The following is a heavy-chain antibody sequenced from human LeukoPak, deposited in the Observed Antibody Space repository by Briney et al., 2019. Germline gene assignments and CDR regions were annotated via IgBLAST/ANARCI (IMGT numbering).Heavy chain of an antibody. Sequence: GGSLRLSCAASGFTFSSYEMNWVRQAPGKGLEWVSYISSSGSTIYYADSVKGRFTISRDNAKNSLYLQMNSLRAEDTAVYYCARASRGSYYDPKYYFDYWGQGTLVTVSS. CDR2: ISSSGSTI. CDR3: ARASRGSYYDPKYYFDY. V-gene: IGHV3-48*03. J-gene: IGHJ4*02. D-gene: IGHD1-26*01. CDR1: GFTFSSYE.